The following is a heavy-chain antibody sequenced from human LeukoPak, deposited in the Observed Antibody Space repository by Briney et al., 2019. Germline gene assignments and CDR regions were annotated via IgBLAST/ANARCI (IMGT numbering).Heavy chain of an antibody. V-gene: IGHV4-4*07. CDR3: ARELRRDGYNYVNY. J-gene: IGHJ4*02. CDR2: IYTSGST. D-gene: IGHD5-24*01. Sequence: SETLSLTCTVSGGSISSYYWSWIRQPAGKGLEWIGRIYTSGSTNYNPSLKSRVTMSVGTSKNQFSLKLSSVTAADTAVYYCARELRRDGYNYVNYWGQGTLVTVSS. CDR1: GGSISSYY.